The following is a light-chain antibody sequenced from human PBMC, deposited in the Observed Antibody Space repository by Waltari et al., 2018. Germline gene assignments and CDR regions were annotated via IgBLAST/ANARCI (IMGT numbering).Light chain of an antibody. CDR2: KDT. J-gene: IGLJ2*01. CDR3: QSADSSGTYP. V-gene: IGLV3-25*03. CDR1: ALPKHY. Sequence: SYELTQPPSVSVSPGQTARITCSGDALPKHYAYWYQQKPGQAPVLVIYKDTERPPGIPERFSGSSSGTTVTLTISGVRAEDEADYYCQSADSSGTYPFGGGTKLTVL.